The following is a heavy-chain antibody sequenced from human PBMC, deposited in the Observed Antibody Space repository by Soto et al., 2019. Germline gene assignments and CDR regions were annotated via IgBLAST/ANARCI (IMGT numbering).Heavy chain of an antibody. Sequence: QITLKESGPTLVKPTQTLTLTCTFSGFSVSTSGVGVGWIRQPPGKALEWLALIYWDDDKRYSPSLKSRLTITKATSKNQVVLTRTNMDPVDTATYYCAYGDYVGNWFDPWGQGTLVTVSS. CDR3: AYGDYVGNWFDP. J-gene: IGHJ5*02. CDR2: IYWDDDK. CDR1: GFSVSTSGVG. V-gene: IGHV2-5*02. D-gene: IGHD4-17*01.